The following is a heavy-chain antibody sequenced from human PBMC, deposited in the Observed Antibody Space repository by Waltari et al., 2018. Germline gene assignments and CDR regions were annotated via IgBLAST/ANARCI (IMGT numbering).Heavy chain of an antibody. V-gene: IGHV3-23*01. CDR2: ISGGGTRT. Sequence: EVQLLESGGVLEQPGGSLRLSCVASGFTFSNYAMNWVRQAPGKGLEWVSAISGGGTRTYYADSVKGRFTISRDNSKNTLYLQINSPRAEDTAVYYCAKPTYDYFGDYERPFDGWGQGTLVTVSS. D-gene: IGHD4-17*01. CDR3: AKPTYDYFGDYERPFDG. J-gene: IGHJ4*02. CDR1: GFTFSNYA.